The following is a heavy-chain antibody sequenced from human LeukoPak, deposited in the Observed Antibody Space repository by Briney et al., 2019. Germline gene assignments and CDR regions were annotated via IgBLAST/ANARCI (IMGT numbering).Heavy chain of an antibody. CDR3: ARAGGGYDFWSGYYLLGY. CDR1: GYTFTSHG. Sequence: ASVKVSCKASGYTFTSHGISWVRQAPGQGLEWMGIINPSGGSTSYAQKFQGRVTMTRDTSTSTVYMELSSLRSEDTAVYYCARAGGGYDFWSGYYLLGYWGQGTLVTVSS. J-gene: IGHJ4*02. V-gene: IGHV1-46*01. CDR2: INPSGGST. D-gene: IGHD3-3*01.